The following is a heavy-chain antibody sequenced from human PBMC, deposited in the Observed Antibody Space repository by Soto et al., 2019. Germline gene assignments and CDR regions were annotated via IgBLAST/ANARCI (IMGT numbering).Heavy chain of an antibody. D-gene: IGHD2-2*01. V-gene: IGHV1-45*02. Sequence: SVKVSCKASGYTFTYRYLHWVRQAPGQALEWMGWITPFNGNTNYAQKFQDRVTITRDRSMSTAYMELSSLRSEDTAMYYCAATGDCSSTSCHAYYGMDVWGQGTTVTVSS. CDR3: AATGDCSSTSCHAYYGMDV. CDR2: ITPFNGNT. J-gene: IGHJ6*02. CDR1: GYTFTYRY.